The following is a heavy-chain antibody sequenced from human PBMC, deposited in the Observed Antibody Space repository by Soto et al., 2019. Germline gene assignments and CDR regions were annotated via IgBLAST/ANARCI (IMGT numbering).Heavy chain of an antibody. J-gene: IGHJ6*02. CDR2: INPNSGGT. CDR1: GYTFTGYY. CDR3: ARGYYDFWSGYYTREVYGMDV. D-gene: IGHD3-3*01. V-gene: IGHV1-2*02. Sequence: ASVKVSCKASGYTFTGYYMHWVRQAPGQGLEWMGWINPNSGGTNYAQKFQGRVTMTRDTSISTAYMELSRLRSDDTAVYYRARGYYDFWSGYYTREVYGMDVWGQGTTVTVSS.